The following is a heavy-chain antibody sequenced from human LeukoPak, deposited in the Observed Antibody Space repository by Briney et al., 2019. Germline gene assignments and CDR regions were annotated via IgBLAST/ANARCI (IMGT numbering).Heavy chain of an antibody. Sequence: GGSLRLSCAASGFTFSSYAMHWVRQAPGMGLEWVAVISYDGSNKYYADSVKGRFTISRDNSKNTLYLQMNSLRAEDTAVYYCASLAATDAFDIWGQGTMVTVSS. CDR1: GFTFSSYA. D-gene: IGHD6-19*01. CDR3: ASLAATDAFDI. CDR2: ISYDGSNK. J-gene: IGHJ3*02. V-gene: IGHV3-30-3*01.